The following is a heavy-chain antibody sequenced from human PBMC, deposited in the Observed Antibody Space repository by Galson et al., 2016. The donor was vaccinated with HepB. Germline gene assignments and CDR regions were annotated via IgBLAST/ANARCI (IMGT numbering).Heavy chain of an antibody. CDR1: GYTFTSYG. Sequence: SVKVSCKASGYTFTSYGLSWVRQAPGQGLEWMGWINTDNGNTVYAQKVPDRVTMTTDTSTNTVYMELRSLRSEDTAIYNCARTTFCSAGGCYNNVGMDIWGQGTTVTVSS. CDR2: INTDNGNT. CDR3: ARTTFCSAGGCYNNVGMDI. V-gene: IGHV1-18*04. J-gene: IGHJ6*02. D-gene: IGHD2-15*01.